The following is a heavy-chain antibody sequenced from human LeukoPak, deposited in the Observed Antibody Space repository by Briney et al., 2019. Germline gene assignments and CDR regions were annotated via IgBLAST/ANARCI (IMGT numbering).Heavy chain of an antibody. V-gene: IGHV4-39*07. Sequence: KSSETLSLTCTVSVDSICSGGYYGTWVRQARGEGLEWIGCIHYSGSTYYAPSLKSRVTISLDTSKNQFSLNLTSVTAADTAVYYCARRVLATNPVSPDNWFDPWGQGSLVTVSS. D-gene: IGHD4-11*01. J-gene: IGHJ5*02. CDR3: ARRVLATNPVSPDNWFDP. CDR1: VDSICSGGYY. CDR2: IHYSGST.